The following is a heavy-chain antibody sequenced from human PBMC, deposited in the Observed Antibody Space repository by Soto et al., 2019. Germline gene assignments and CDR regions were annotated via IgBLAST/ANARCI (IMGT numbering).Heavy chain of an antibody. D-gene: IGHD2-2*01. CDR3: ARVIRVHPLRVDIVVVPATRGYYYYYMDV. V-gene: IGHV4-34*01. CDR1: GGNFIGYC. Sequence: PSETLSLTCAVDGGNFIGYCWSWIRQHPGKGLEWIGEINHSGSTNYNPSLKSRVTISVDTSKNQFSLKLSSVTAADTAVYYCARVIRVHPLRVDIVVVPATRGYYYYYMDVWGKGTTVTVSS. J-gene: IGHJ6*03. CDR2: INHSGST.